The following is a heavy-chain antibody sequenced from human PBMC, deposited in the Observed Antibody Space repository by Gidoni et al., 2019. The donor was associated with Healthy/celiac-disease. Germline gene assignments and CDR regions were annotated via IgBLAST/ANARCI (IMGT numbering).Heavy chain of an antibody. CDR1: GITFSSYG. CDR3: AKDFEWRYFDWSVYYYGMDV. Sequence: QVQLVESGGGVVQPGRSLRLSCAASGITFSSYGMHGVRQAPGKGLEWVAVISYDGSNKYYADSVKGRFTISRDNSKNTLYLQMNSLRAEDTAVYYCAKDFEWRYFDWSVYYYGMDVWGQGTTVTVSS. V-gene: IGHV3-30*18. D-gene: IGHD3-9*01. CDR2: ISYDGSNK. J-gene: IGHJ6*02.